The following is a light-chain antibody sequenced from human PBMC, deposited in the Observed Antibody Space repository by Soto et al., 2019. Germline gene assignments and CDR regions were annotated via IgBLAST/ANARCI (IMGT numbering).Light chain of an antibody. Sequence: SYELTQPPSVSVAPGKTARITCGGNNIGSKSVHWYQQKPGQAPVLVIYYDRDRPSGIPERFSGSNSGNTATLTISRVEAGDEADYYCQVWDSSSDPPYVFGTGTKLTVL. CDR1: NIGSKS. V-gene: IGLV3-21*04. J-gene: IGLJ1*01. CDR3: QVWDSSSDPPYV. CDR2: YDR.